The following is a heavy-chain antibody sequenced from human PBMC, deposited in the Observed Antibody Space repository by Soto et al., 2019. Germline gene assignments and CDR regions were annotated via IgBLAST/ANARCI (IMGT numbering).Heavy chain of an antibody. CDR2: IYWDDDK. Sequence: QITLKESGPSLVNPTQSLTLTCSFSGFSLTTTEVAVSWIRQPPGKALEWLALIYWDDDKRYRPSLKSSHTNTKDTAKTQGGRTMTNVRPEDTATDLCAQSGPIATVALDYGGQGILVTVSS. CDR3: AQSGPIATVALDY. D-gene: IGHD6-13*01. V-gene: IGHV2-5*02. J-gene: IGHJ4*02. CDR1: GFSLTTTEVA.